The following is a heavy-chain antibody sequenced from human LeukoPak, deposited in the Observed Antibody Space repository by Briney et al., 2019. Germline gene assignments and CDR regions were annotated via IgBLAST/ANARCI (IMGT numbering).Heavy chain of an antibody. CDR2: IYTSGST. CDR3: ARDSEVSSGWYPFDY. J-gene: IGHJ4*02. Sequence: SQTLSLTCTVSGASISSGTYYWTWIRQPAGKGLEWIGRIYTSGSTNYNPSLKSRVTISLDASKNQFSLKLSSVTAADTAVYYCARDSEVSSGWYPFDYWGQGTLVTVSS. CDR1: GASISSGTYY. D-gene: IGHD6-19*01. V-gene: IGHV4-61*02.